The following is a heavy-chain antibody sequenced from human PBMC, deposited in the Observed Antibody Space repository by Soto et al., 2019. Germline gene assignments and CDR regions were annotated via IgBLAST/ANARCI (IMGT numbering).Heavy chain of an antibody. J-gene: IGHJ4*02. V-gene: IGHV3-21*06. CDR1: GFIFTRYS. Sequence: GGSLRLSCAASGFIFTRYSMNWVRQAPGKGLEWVSSISSTTNYIYYGDSMKGRFTISRDNARNSLYLEMNSLRAEDTAVYYCARESEDLTSNFDYWGQGTLVTVSS. CDR3: ARESEDLTSNFDY. CDR2: ISSTTNYI.